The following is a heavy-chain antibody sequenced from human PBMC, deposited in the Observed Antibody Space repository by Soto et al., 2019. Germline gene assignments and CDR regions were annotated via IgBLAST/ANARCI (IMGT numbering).Heavy chain of an antibody. CDR3: ERHRARNWFDP. CDR2: IYYSGST. J-gene: IGHJ5*02. D-gene: IGHD6-6*01. CDR1: GGSISSSSYY. V-gene: IGHV4-39*01. Sequence: SATLSLTCIVSGGSISSSSYYWGWIRQPPGKGLEWIGSIYYSGSTYYNPSLKSRVTISVDTSKNQFSLKLSSVTAADTAVFYCERHRARNWFDPWGQGTLVTVSS.